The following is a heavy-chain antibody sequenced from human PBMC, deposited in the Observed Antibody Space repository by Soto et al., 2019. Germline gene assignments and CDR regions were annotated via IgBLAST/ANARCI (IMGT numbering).Heavy chain of an antibody. D-gene: IGHD2-21*01. CDR1: GGSITSGDYY. CDR2: IYYNGNI. J-gene: IGHJ5*02. V-gene: IGHV4-30-4*01. CDR3: ARGRGEFDA. Sequence: SETLSLTCTVSGGSITSGDYYWSWIRQPPGKGLEWIAYIYYNGNIYSNPSLKSRLTISIDTSKNQLSLNLRSVSAADTAVYYCARGRGEFDAWGQGTPVTVSS.